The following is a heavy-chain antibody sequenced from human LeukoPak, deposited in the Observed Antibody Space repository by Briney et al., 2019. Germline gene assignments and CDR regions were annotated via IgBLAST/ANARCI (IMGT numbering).Heavy chain of an antibody. V-gene: IGHV3-53*01. CDR3: ARDLGNYDSSAYDY. CDR2: IYSGGRT. CDR1: GFTVSSNY. D-gene: IGHD3-22*01. J-gene: IGHJ4*02. Sequence: GSLRLSCAASGFTVSSNYMSWVRQAPGQGLEWVSVIYSGGRTYYADSVKGRFTISTDKSRNTLYLQMNSLRVEDTAVYFCARDLGNYDSSAYDYWGQGTLVTVSS.